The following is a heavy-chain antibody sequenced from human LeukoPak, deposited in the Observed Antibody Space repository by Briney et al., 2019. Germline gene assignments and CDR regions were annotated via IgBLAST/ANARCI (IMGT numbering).Heavy chain of an antibody. Sequence: GGSLRLSCAASGFTFSSTYMSWVRQAPGEGLEWVSVIYSGGSTYYADSVKGRFTISRDNSKNTLYLQMNSLRAEDTAVYYCARDSGSSWYDFDYWGQGTLVTVSP. V-gene: IGHV3-66*01. D-gene: IGHD6-13*01. J-gene: IGHJ4*02. CDR2: IYSGGST. CDR3: ARDSGSSWYDFDY. CDR1: GFTFSSTY.